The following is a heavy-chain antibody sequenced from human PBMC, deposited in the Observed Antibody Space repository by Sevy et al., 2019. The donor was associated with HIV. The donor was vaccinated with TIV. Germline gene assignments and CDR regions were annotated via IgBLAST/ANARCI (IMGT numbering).Heavy chain of an antibody. D-gene: IGHD1-1*01. CDR2: IYYSGST. Sequence: SETLSLTCTVSGGSISSYYWSWIRQPPGKGLEWIGYIYYSGSTNYNPSLKSRVTISVDTSKNQFSLKLSSVTAAETAVYYCARDKKLERSYYYYGMDVWGQGTTVTVSS. V-gene: IGHV4-59*13. J-gene: IGHJ6*02. CDR3: ARDKKLERSYYYYGMDV. CDR1: GGSISSYY.